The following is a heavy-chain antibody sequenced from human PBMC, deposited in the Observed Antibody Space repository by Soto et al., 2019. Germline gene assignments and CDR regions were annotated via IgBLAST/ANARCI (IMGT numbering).Heavy chain of an antibody. CDR2: INHSGST. D-gene: IGHD2-8*01. CDR1: GGSFSGYY. Sequence: SETLSLTCAVYGGSFSGYYWSWIRQPPGKGLEWIGEINHSGSTNYNPSLKSRVTISVDTSENQFSLKLSSVTAADTAVYYCARGGGDCTNGVCRYYYYGTDVWGQGTTVTVSS. V-gene: IGHV4-34*01. CDR3: ARGGGDCTNGVCRYYYYGTDV. J-gene: IGHJ6*02.